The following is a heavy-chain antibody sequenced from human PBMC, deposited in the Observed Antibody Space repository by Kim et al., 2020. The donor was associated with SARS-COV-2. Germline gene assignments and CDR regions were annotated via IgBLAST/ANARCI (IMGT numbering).Heavy chain of an antibody. Sequence: GGSLRLSCAASGFTFSSYDMHWVRQATGKGLEWVSAIGTAGDTYYPGSVKGRFTISRENAKNSLYLQMNSLRAGDTAVYYCARASPYYYDSSGYPPAFDIWGQGTMVTVSS. CDR1: GFTFSSYD. CDR3: ARASPYYYDSSGYPPAFDI. D-gene: IGHD3-22*01. V-gene: IGHV3-13*01. J-gene: IGHJ3*02. CDR2: IGTAGDT.